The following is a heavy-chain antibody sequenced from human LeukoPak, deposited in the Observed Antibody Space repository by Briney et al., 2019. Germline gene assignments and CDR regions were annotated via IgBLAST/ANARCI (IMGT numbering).Heavy chain of an antibody. CDR1: GGSISSYY. J-gene: IGHJ6*02. CDR3: AREPLDYYYGMDV. CDR2: IYYSGST. Sequence: SETLSLTCTVSGGSISSYYWSWIRQPPGKGLEWIGYIYYSGSTNYNPSLKSRVTISVDTSKNQFSLKLSSVTAADTAVHYCAREPLDYYYGMDVWGQGTTVTVSS. V-gene: IGHV4-59*01.